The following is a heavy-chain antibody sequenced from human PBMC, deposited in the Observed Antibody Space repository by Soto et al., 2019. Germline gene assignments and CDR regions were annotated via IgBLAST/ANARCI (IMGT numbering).Heavy chain of an antibody. Sequence: QVQLQESGPGLVKPSQTLSLTCTVSGGSISSGGYYWSWIRQHPGKGLEWIGYIYYSGSTYYNPSLKSRVTISVDTSKNQFSLKLSSVTAADTAVYYCARVIGGAVYSNKWGNFDYWGQGTLVTVSS. V-gene: IGHV4-31*03. J-gene: IGHJ4*02. D-gene: IGHD4-4*01. CDR3: ARVIGGAVYSNKWGNFDY. CDR2: IYYSGST. CDR1: GGSISSGGYY.